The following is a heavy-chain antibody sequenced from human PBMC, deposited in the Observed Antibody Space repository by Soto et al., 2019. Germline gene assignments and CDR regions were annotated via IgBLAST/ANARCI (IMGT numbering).Heavy chain of an antibody. V-gene: IGHV4-39*01. J-gene: IGHJ4*02. CDR1: GGSISSSSYY. D-gene: IGHD6-19*01. CDR3: ARGPYSSAWYYFDY. Sequence: QLQLQESGPGLVKPSETLSLTCTVSGGSISSSSYYWGWIRQPPGKGLEWIGSIYYSGSTYYNPSLKSRVTISVDTSKNQFSLKLSSVTAADTAVYYCARGPYSSAWYYFDYWGQGTLVTVSS. CDR2: IYYSGST.